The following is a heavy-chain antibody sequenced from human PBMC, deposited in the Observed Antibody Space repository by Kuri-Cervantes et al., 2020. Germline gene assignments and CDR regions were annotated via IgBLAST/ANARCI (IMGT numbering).Heavy chain of an antibody. CDR2: ISYDGSNK. J-gene: IGHJ4*02. Sequence: GESLKISCAASGFTFSSYAMHWVRQAPGKGLEWVAVISYDGSNKYYADSVKGRFTISRDNSKNKLYLQMNSLRGEDTAVYYCAITTVQMDCWGQGTLVTVSS. D-gene: IGHD4-17*01. CDR3: AITTVQMDC. V-gene: IGHV3-30-3*01. CDR1: GFTFSSYA.